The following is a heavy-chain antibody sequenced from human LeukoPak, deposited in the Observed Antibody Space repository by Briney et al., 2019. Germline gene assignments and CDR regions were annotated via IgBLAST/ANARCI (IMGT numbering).Heavy chain of an antibody. Sequence: GASVKVSCKASGYTFTGYYMHWVRQAPGQGLEWMGWINPNSGGTNYAQKFQGRVTMTRDTSISTAYMDLSRLTSDDTAVYYCARDMSLSGVIRHWGQGTLVTVSS. CDR2: INPNSGGT. CDR1: GYTFTGYY. D-gene: IGHD3-16*02. CDR3: ARDMSLSGVIRH. J-gene: IGHJ4*02. V-gene: IGHV1-2*02.